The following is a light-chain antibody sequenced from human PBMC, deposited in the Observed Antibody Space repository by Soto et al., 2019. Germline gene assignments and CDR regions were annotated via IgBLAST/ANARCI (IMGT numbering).Light chain of an antibody. J-gene: IGLJ1*01. CDR2: GVS. CDR1: SSDVGGYNY. Sequence: QYVLTQPASVSGSLGQSIAISCTGTSSDVGGYNYVSWYQQLPGKAPKLLISGVSNRPSGVSHRFSGSKSGNTASLTISGLQAEDEADYYCSSYRTGGPFVFGTGTKVTV. V-gene: IGLV2-14*01. CDR3: SSYRTGGPFV.